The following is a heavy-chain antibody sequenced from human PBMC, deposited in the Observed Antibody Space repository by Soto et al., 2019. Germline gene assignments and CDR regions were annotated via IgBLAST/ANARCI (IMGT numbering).Heavy chain of an antibody. V-gene: IGHV3-23*01. CDR2: ISGSGGNT. CDR3: AKEVAVVAANPFDY. D-gene: IGHD2-15*01. J-gene: IGHJ4*02. Sequence: WGSLRLSCAASGFTFSSYAMSWARQAPGKGLEWVSGISGSGGNTYYADSVKGRFTISRDNSKNTLYLQMNSLRGEDTAVYYCAKEVAVVAANPFDYWGQGTPVTVSS. CDR1: GFTFSSYA.